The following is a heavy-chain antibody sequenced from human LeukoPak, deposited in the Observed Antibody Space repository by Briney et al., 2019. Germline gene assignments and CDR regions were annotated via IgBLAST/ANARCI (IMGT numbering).Heavy chain of an antibody. CDR1: GGSISNYY. J-gene: IGHJ4*02. D-gene: IGHD5-18*01. Sequence: KPSETLSLTCTVSGGSISNYYWSWIRQPPGKGLEWIGYIYYSGSTNYNPSLKSRVTISVDTSKNQFSLKLSSVTAADTAVYYCARARGYSYGGPRYFDYWGQGTLVTVSS. CDR2: IYYSGST. CDR3: ARARGYSYGGPRYFDY. V-gene: IGHV4-59*12.